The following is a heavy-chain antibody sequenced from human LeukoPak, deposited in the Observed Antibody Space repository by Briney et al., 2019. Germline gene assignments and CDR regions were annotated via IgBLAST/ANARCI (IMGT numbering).Heavy chain of an antibody. CDR2: INHSGST. Sequence: SETLSLTCAVYGGSSSGYYWSWIRQPPGKGLEWIGEINHSGSTNYNPSLKSRVTISVDTSKNQFSLKLSSVTAADTAVYYCARGWRGAARPPRPVDYWGQGTLVTVSS. CDR3: ARGWRGAARPPRPVDY. J-gene: IGHJ4*02. V-gene: IGHV4-34*01. D-gene: IGHD6-6*01. CDR1: GGSSSGYY.